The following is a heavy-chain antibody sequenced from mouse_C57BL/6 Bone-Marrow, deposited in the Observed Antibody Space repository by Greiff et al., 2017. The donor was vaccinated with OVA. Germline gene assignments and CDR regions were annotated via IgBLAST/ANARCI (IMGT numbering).Heavy chain of an antibody. CDR3: ARRMITSYYVDY. CDR2: ISSGGRYT. Sequence: EVQLVESGGDLVKPGVSLKLSCAASGFTFSSYGMSWVRQTPDKRLEWVATISSGGRYTYYPDSVKGRCTSSRDNAKNTLYLQMSSLKSEDTAMYYCARRMITSYYVDYWGQGTTLTVSS. V-gene: IGHV5-6*01. CDR1: GFTFSSYG. D-gene: IGHD2-4*01. J-gene: IGHJ2*01.